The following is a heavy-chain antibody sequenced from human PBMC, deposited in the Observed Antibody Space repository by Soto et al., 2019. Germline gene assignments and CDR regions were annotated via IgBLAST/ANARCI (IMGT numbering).Heavy chain of an antibody. D-gene: IGHD5-12*01. CDR1: GFSVSSYA. CDR2: ISGSAGST. CDR3: ARAVRGYSGYAIQGGYFDY. J-gene: IGHJ4*02. V-gene: IGHV3-23*01. Sequence: GGSLRLSCAASGFSVSSYAMSWVRQAPGRGLEWVSAISGSAGSTYYADSAKGRFTVSRDNSKNTLYLQMNSLRAEDTAVYYCARAVRGYSGYAIQGGYFDYWGQGTLVTVSS.